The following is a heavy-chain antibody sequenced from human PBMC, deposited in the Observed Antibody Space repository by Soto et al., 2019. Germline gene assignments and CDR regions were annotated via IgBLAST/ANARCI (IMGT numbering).Heavy chain of an antibody. J-gene: IGHJ6*02. Sequence: EVQLLESGGGLVQPGGSLRLSCAASGFTFSSYAMNWVRQAPGNGLEWVSAISGSGVSTYYADSVKGRFTISRDNSKNTLYLQMNSLRAEDTAVYYCAKVPIFGVVSRSYGMDVWGQGTTVTGSS. CDR2: ISGSGVST. CDR3: AKVPIFGVVSRSYGMDV. D-gene: IGHD3-3*02. V-gene: IGHV3-23*01. CDR1: GFTFSSYA.